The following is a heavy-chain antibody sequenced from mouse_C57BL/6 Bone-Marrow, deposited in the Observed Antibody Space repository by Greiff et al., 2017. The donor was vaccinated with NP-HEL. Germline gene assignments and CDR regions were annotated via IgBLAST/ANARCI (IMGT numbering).Heavy chain of an antibody. CDR2: IYPGDGDT. Sequence: VQLQQSGPELVKPGASVKISCKASGYAFSSSWLNWVKQRPGKGLEWIGRIYPGDGDTNYKGKFKGKATLTADKSSSTAYMQLSSLTSEDSAVYFCAKTDPGVVDDYWGQGTTLTVSS. CDR3: AKTDPGVVDDY. J-gene: IGHJ2*01. V-gene: IGHV1-82*01. D-gene: IGHD1-1*01. CDR1: GYAFSSSW.